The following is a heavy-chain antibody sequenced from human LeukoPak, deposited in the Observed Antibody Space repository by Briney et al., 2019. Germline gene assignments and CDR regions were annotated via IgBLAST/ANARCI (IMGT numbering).Heavy chain of an antibody. J-gene: IGHJ4*02. D-gene: IGHD3-16*01. CDR3: ARDLAYGRLDY. V-gene: IGHV3-7*01. CDR2: INPDGNKK. Sequence: GGSLRLSCAVSGLTFSSSWMDWVRQAPGKGLEWVASINPDGNKKYSADSVKGRFTISRDNAENSLYLQMNSLRVEDTAFYYCARDLAYGRLDYWGQGMLVTVSS. CDR1: GLTFSSSW.